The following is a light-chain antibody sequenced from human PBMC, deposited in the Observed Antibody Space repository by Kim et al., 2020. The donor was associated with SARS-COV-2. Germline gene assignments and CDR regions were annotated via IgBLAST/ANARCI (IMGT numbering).Light chain of an antibody. CDR1: QDISSW. V-gene: IGKV1D-12*01. Sequence: SASVGDRVTITCRASQDISSWLGWYQQKPGKAPKVLIYEASNLQSGVPSRFSGSGSGTDFTLTINSLQPEDFATYYCQQTHSFPLTFGEGTKVEI. CDR2: EAS. CDR3: QQTHSFPLT. J-gene: IGKJ4*01.